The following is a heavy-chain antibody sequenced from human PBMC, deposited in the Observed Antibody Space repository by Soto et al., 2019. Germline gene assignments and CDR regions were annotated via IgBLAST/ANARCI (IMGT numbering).Heavy chain of an antibody. V-gene: IGHV4-31*03. CDR3: AREMVVAANGAGYFDL. Sequence: QVQLQESGPGLVKPSQTLSLTCTVSGGSISSGGYYWSWIRQHPGKGLEWIGYIYYSGSTYYNPSLKSRVTISVDTSKNQFSLKLSSVTAADTAVYYCAREMVVAANGAGYFDLWGRGTLVTVSS. D-gene: IGHD2-15*01. CDR1: GGSISSGGYY. J-gene: IGHJ2*01. CDR2: IYYSGST.